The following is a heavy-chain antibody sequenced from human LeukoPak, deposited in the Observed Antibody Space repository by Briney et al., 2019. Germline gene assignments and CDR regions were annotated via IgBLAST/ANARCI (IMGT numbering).Heavy chain of an antibody. D-gene: IGHD6-13*01. Sequence: SETLSLTCTVSGGSIGSSSWTWIRQPPGKGLEWIGYIYYSGTTNYNPSLKSRVTMSVDVSKNQFSLKLSSVTAADTAVYYCARRSSSWKNWFDPWGQGTLVTVSS. CDR3: ARRSSSWKNWFDP. CDR2: IYYSGTT. J-gene: IGHJ5*02. V-gene: IGHV4-59*01. CDR1: GGSIGSSS.